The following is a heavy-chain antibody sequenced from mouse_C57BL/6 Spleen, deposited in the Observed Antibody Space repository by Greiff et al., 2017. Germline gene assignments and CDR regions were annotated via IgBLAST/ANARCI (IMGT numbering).Heavy chain of an antibody. J-gene: IGHJ4*01. CDR1: GYTFTDYY. CDR3: ARKASFYYAMDY. Sequence: VHVKQSGPVLVKPGASVKMSCKASGYTFTDYYMNWVKQSHGKSLEWIGVINPYNGGTSYNQKFKGKATLTVDKSSSTAYMELNSLTSEDSAVYYCARKASFYYAMDYWGQGTSVTVSS. D-gene: IGHD3-2*02. V-gene: IGHV1-19*01. CDR2: INPYNGGT.